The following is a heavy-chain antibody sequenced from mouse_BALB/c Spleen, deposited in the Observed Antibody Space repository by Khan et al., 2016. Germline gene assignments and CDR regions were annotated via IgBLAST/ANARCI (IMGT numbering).Heavy chain of an antibody. Sequence: VQLQQPGPELMKPGASVKISCKASGYSFTSYYMHWVKQSHGKSLEWIGYIDPFNGGTSYNQKFKGKATLTVDKSSSTAYMPLSSLTSEDSAVYYCASGTQSFYAMDYWGQGTSVTVSS. J-gene: IGHJ4*01. V-gene: IGHV1S135*01. D-gene: IGHD1-1*02. CDR2: IDPFNGGT. CDR1: GYSFTSYY. CDR3: ASGTQSFYAMDY.